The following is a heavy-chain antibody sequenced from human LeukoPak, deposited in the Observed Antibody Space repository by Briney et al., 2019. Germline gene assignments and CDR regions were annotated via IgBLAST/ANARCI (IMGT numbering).Heavy chain of an antibody. CDR1: GFTFSSYW. D-gene: IGHD4-23*01. Sequence: GRSLRLSCAASGFTFSSYWMNWVRQAPGKGLVWVSRIASDGSSTTYADSVKGRFSISRDDAKNTLYLQMNSLRVEDTAVYYCARGRPHGNDYWGQGTLVTVSS. CDR2: IASDGSST. V-gene: IGHV3-74*01. CDR3: ARGRPHGNDY. J-gene: IGHJ4*02.